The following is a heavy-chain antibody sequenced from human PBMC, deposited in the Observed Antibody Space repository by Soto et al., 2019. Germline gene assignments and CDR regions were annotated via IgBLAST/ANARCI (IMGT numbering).Heavy chain of an antibody. CDR3: ARDQGIWFDP. V-gene: IGHV4-34*01. CDR2: INHSGST. D-gene: IGHD6-13*01. CDR1: GGSFSGYY. Sequence: SETLSLTCAVYGGSFSGYYWSWIRQPPGKGLEWIGEINHSGSTNYNPSLKSRVTISVDTSKNPFSLKLSSVTAADTAVYYCARDQGIWFDPWGQGPLVTVSS. J-gene: IGHJ5*02.